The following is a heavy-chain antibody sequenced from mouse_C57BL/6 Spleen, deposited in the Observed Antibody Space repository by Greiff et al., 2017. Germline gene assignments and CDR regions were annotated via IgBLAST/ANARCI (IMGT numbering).Heavy chain of an antibody. CDR1: GFTFTSDC. V-gene: IGHV1-50*01. Sequence: QVQLQQPGAELVKPGASVKLSCTASGFTFTSDCMHWVKQRPGQGLEWIGEIDPSDGYTNYTHKFKGKATLTEDTSSSTAYMQLSSLTSEDSAVYYCAREVGRDAMGYWGQGTSVTVSA. CDR3: AREVGRDAMGY. J-gene: IGHJ4*01. CDR2: IDPSDGYT. D-gene: IGHD4-1*01.